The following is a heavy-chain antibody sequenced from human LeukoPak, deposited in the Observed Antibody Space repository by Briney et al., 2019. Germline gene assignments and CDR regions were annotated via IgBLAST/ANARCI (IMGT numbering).Heavy chain of an antibody. D-gene: IGHD3-22*01. CDR2: ITSSGGTT. Sequence: GGSLRLSCAVSGFTAMSWVRQAPGKGLEWVSSITSSGGTTFYADSVEGRFTISRDNSKNTVYLQMNSLRAEDTAVYYCAKDHNYFDRRFDYWGQGTLVTVS. CDR1: GFTA. V-gene: IGHV3-23*01. J-gene: IGHJ4*02. CDR3: AKDHNYFDRRFDY.